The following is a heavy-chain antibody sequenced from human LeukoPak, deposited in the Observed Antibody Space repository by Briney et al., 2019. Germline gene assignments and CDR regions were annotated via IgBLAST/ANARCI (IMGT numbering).Heavy chain of an antibody. D-gene: IGHD2-21*02. J-gene: IGHJ4*02. Sequence: GGSLRLSCAASGFTFSSYSMNWVRQAPGKGLEWVSSISSSSYIYYADSVKGRFTISRDNAKNSLYLQMNSLRAEDTAVYYCARDIIPTSYCGGDCYSFDYWGQGTLVTVSS. CDR1: GFTFSSYS. V-gene: IGHV3-21*01. CDR2: ISSSSYI. CDR3: ARDIIPTSYCGGDCYSFDY.